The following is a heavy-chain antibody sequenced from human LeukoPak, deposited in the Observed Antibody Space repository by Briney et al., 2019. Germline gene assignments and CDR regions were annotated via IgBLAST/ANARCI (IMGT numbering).Heavy chain of an antibody. CDR1: GGTFSSYA. CDR2: IIPIFDTT. Sequence: ASVKVSCKASGGTFSSYAISWVRQAPGQGLEWMGGIIPIFDTTNYAQKFLGRVTITADESTSTAYMELSSLRSEDTAVYYCARGVVVPAARDYYYYGMDVWGQGTTVTVSS. J-gene: IGHJ6*02. CDR3: ARGVVVPAARDYYYYGMDV. D-gene: IGHD2-2*01. V-gene: IGHV1-69*01.